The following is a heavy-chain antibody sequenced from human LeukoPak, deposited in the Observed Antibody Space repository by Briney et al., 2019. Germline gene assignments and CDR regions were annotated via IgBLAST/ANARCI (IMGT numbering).Heavy chain of an antibody. CDR1: GFNFSSYA. CDR2: ISYDGSNK. CDR3: ARVGYGDYGYGYYYGMDV. J-gene: IGHJ6*04. Sequence: PGRSLRLSCAASGFNFSSYAMHWVRQAPGKGLEWVAVISYDGSNKYYADSVKGRFTISRDNSKNTLYLQMNSLRAEDTAVYYCARVGYGDYGYGYYYGMDVWGKGTTVTVSS. V-gene: IGHV3-30*04. D-gene: IGHD4-17*01.